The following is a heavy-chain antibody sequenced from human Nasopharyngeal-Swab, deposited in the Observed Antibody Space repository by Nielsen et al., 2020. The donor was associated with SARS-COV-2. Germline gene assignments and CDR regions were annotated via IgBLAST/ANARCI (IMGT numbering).Heavy chain of an antibody. J-gene: IGHJ6*02. CDR2: MNPNSGNT. CDR1: RYTFTSHD. V-gene: IGHV1-8*02. D-gene: IGHD4-17*01. Sequence: SVTVSCKASRYTFTSHDINWVRPATGQGLEWMGWMNPNSGNTGYAQKFQGRVTMTRNTSISTAYMELSSLRSEDTAVYYCARAGGGYGDEIYYYYGMDVWGQGTTVTVSS. CDR3: ARAGGGYGDEIYYYYGMDV.